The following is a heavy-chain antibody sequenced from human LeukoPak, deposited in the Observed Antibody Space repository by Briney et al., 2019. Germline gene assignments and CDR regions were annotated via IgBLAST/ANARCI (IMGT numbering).Heavy chain of an antibody. V-gene: IGHV3-73*01. Sequence: GGSLRLSCAASGFTFSGSALHWVRQASGKGLEWVGRIRSTANGYATAYAASVKGRFTISRDDSKNTAYLQMDSLKTEDTAVYYCARGQARLSWFDPWGQGTLVTVSS. J-gene: IGHJ5*02. CDR2: IRSTANGYAT. CDR1: GFTFSGSA. D-gene: IGHD6-19*01. CDR3: ARGQARLSWFDP.